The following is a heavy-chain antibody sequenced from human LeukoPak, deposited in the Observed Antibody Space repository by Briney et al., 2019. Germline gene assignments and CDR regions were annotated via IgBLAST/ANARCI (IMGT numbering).Heavy chain of an antibody. D-gene: IGHD6-19*01. V-gene: IGHV3-9*01. Sequence: GGSLRLSCAASGFTFDDYAMHWVRQAPGKGLEWVSGISWSSGSIGYADSVKGRFTISRDNAKNSLYLQMNSLRAEDTAVYYCASGGASSGHDYWGQGTLVTVSS. CDR1: GFTFDDYA. CDR3: ASGGASSGHDY. J-gene: IGHJ4*02. CDR2: ISWSSGSI.